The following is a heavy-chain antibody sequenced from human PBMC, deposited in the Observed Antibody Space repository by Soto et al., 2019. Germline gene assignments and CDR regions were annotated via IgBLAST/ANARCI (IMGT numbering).Heavy chain of an antibody. CDR1: GDGFASCG. CDR2: ISAYNGNT. CDR3: ARTTSDYSSGWYSFDY. J-gene: IGHJ4*02. V-gene: IGHV1-18*01. D-gene: IGHD6-19*01. Sequence: ASVTVSCTASGDGFASCGSSWVRQATGQGLEWMGWISAYNGNTNYAQKLQGRVTMTTDTSTSTAYMELRSLRSDDTAVYYCARTTSDYSSGWYSFDYWGQGTLVTVSS.